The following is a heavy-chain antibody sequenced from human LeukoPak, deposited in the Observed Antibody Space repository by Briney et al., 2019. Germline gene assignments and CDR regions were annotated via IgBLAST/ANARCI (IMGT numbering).Heavy chain of an antibody. CDR1: GFTFSSYS. J-gene: IGHJ5*02. V-gene: IGHV3-21*01. CDR3: ARDWFVVVAAAIWDDWFDP. Sequence: GGSLRLSCAASGFTFSSYSMNWVRQAPGKGLEWDSSISSSSSYIYYADSVKGRFTISRDNAKNSLYLQMNSLRAEDTAVYYCARDWFVVVAAAIWDDWFDPWGQGTLVTVSS. CDR2: ISSSSSYI. D-gene: IGHD2-2*02.